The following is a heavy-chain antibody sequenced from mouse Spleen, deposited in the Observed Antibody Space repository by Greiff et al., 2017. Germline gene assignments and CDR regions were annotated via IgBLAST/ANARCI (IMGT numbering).Heavy chain of an antibody. V-gene: IGHV5-9*04. CDR2: ISSGGGNT. CDR3: ARHLLRLGYYYAMDY. Sequence: EVKLVESGGGLVKLGGSLKLSCAASGFTFSSYAMSWVRQTPEKRLEWVATISSGGGNTYYPDSVKGRFTISRDNAKNTLYLQMSSLKSEDTAMYYCARHLLRLGYYYAMDYWGQGTSVTVSS. D-gene: IGHD1-2*01. J-gene: IGHJ4*01. CDR1: GFTFSSYA.